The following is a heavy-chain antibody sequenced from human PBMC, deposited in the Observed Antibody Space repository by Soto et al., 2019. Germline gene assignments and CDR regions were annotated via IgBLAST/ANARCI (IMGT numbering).Heavy chain of an antibody. Sequence: AAWNWIRQSPSRGLEWLGRTYYRSKWYNDYAVSVKSRITINPDTSKNQFSLQLNSVTPEDTAVYYCARAALRYFDWMNWFDPWGQGTLVTVSS. CDR2: TYYRSKWYN. CDR3: ARAALRYFDWMNWFDP. J-gene: IGHJ5*02. D-gene: IGHD3-9*01. CDR1: AA. V-gene: IGHV6-1*01.